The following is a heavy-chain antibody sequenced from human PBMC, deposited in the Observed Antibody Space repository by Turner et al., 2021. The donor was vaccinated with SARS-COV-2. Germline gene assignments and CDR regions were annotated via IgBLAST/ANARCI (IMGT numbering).Heavy chain of an antibody. V-gene: IGHV3-48*03. CDR3: ARVYSSSSGKGVDY. CDR2: ISSSASTI. CDR1: EFTFTTYE. J-gene: IGHJ4*02. Sequence: EVQLVESGGGLVQPGGSLRLSCAASEFTFTTYEMNWVRKAPGKGLEWVSYISSSASTIDYADSVKGRFTISRDNAKNSLYLQMNSLRAEDTALYYCARVYSSSSGKGVDYWGQGTLVTVSS. D-gene: IGHD6-13*01.